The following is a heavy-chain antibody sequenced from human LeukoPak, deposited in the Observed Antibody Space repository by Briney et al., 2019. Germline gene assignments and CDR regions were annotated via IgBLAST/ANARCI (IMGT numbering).Heavy chain of an antibody. D-gene: IGHD4-23*01. V-gene: IGHV1-69*13. CDR1: GGTFSSYA. CDR3: ARVVKPYYYYYGMDV. Sequence: ASVKVSCKASGGTFSSYAISWVRQAPGQGLEWMGGIIPIFGTANYARKFQGRVTITADESTSTAYMELSSLRSEDTAVYYCARVVKPYYYYYGMDVWGQGTTVTVSS. J-gene: IGHJ6*02. CDR2: IIPIFGTA.